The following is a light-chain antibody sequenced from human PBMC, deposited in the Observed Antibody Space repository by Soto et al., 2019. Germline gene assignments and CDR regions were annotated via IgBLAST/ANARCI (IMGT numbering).Light chain of an antibody. V-gene: IGLV2-8*01. J-gene: IGLJ1*01. Sequence: QSVLTQPPSASGSPGQSVTISCTGTSSDVGGYDYVSWYQQHPGKAPKLMIYEVTKRPSGVPDRFSGSKSGNTASLTVSGIQAEDEADYYCSSYASSNNFVFGTGTKLTVL. CDR1: SSDVGGYDY. CDR3: SSYASSNNFV. CDR2: EVT.